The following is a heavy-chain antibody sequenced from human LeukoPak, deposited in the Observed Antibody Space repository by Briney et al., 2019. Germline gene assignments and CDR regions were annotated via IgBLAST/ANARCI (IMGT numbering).Heavy chain of an antibody. CDR3: ARERGWELPSSFDS. CDR1: GFTFNNYW. V-gene: IGHV3-7*01. Sequence: GGSLRLCCAASGFTFNNYWMSWVRQAPGKGLEWVANIKPDGGDKYYVGSVKGRFIISRDNDKNSMCLQMNSLRAEDTAVYYCARERGWELPSSFDSWGQGTLVTVSS. D-gene: IGHD1-26*01. CDR2: IKPDGGDK. J-gene: IGHJ4*02.